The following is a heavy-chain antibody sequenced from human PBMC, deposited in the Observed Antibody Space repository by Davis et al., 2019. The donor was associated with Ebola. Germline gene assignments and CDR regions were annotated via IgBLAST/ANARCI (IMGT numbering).Heavy chain of an antibody. CDR3: ARDVATIYFCYFDY. D-gene: IGHD5-12*01. Sequence: GEFLKISCAASGVTVRSNYMSWVRQAPGKGLEWVSVIYSGGSTYYADSVKGRFTISRDTSKNMLYLQMNGLRAEDTAVYYCARDVATIYFCYFDYWGQGTLVTVSS. CDR1: GVTVRSNY. J-gene: IGHJ4*02. CDR2: IYSGGST. V-gene: IGHV3-66*01.